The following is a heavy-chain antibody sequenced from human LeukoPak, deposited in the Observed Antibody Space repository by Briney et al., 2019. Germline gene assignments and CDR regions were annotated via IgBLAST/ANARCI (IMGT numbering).Heavy chain of an antibody. CDR2: INPNSGGT. CDR3: ARAKYYYDSSGYFDY. CDR1: GYTFTGYY. Sequence: ASVKVSCKASGYTFTGYYMHWVRQAPGQGLEWMGWINPNSGGTNYAQKFQGRVTMTRDTSISTAYMELSRLRSDDTAVYYCARAKYYYDSSGYFDYWGQGTLVTVSS. J-gene: IGHJ4*02. D-gene: IGHD3-22*01. V-gene: IGHV1-2*02.